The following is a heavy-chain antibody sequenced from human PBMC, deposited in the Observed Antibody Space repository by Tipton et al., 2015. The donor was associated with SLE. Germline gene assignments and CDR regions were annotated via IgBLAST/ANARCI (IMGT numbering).Heavy chain of an antibody. J-gene: IGHJ2*01. D-gene: IGHD2-8*01. V-gene: IGHV4-34*01. Sequence: TLSLTCAVYGGSFRGYYWTWIRQSPNKGLEWIGESDHTGNTNYNPSLKSRVTISVDTSKNQFSLRLNSVTAADTAVYYCASPMLSNWYFDLWGRGTLVTVSS. CDR1: GGSFRGYY. CDR2: SDHTGNT. CDR3: ASPMLSNWYFDL.